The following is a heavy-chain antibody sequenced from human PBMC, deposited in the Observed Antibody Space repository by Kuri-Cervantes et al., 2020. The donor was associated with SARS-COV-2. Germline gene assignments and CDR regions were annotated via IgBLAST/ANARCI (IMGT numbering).Heavy chain of an antibody. D-gene: IGHD2-2*01. V-gene: IGHV3-30-3*01. CDR2: ISYDGSNK. Sequence: GGSLRLTCAASGVTFSSYSMHWVRQAPGKGLEWVAVISYDGSNKYYAVSVEGRFTISRDNSKNTLYLQMNSLTAEDTAVYYFARDREDIVVVPSAMGYYYYGMDVWGQGTTVTVSS. J-gene: IGHJ6*02. CDR1: GVTFSSYS. CDR3: ARDREDIVVVPSAMGYYYYGMDV.